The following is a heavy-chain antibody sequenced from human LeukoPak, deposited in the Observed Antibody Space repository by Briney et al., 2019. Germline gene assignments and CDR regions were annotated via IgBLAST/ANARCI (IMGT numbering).Heavy chain of an antibody. V-gene: IGHV1-2*02. J-gene: IGHJ4*02. Sequence: ASVKVSCKASGYTFTGYYMHWVRQAPGQGLEWMGWINPNSGGTNYAQKFQGRVTVTRDTSISTAYMELSSLRSEDTAVYYCARESDTGDRDWTTWHFDYWGQGTLVTVSS. CDR3: ARESDTGDRDWTTWHFDY. CDR2: INPNSGGT. CDR1: GYTFTGYY. D-gene: IGHD7-27*01.